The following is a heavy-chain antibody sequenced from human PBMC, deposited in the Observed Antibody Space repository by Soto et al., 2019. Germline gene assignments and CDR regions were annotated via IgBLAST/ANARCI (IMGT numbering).Heavy chain of an antibody. CDR2: ISSSSSYT. V-gene: IGHV3-11*05. J-gene: IGHJ4*02. CDR3: ARESELAAAHFFDY. CDR1: GFTFSDYY. D-gene: IGHD6-13*01. Sequence: QVPLVESGGGLVKPGGSLRLSCAASGFTFSDYYMSWIRQAPGKGLEWVSYISSSSSYTNYADSVKGRFTISRDNAKNALYLQMNSLRAEDTAVYYCARESELAAAHFFDYWGQGTLVTVSS.